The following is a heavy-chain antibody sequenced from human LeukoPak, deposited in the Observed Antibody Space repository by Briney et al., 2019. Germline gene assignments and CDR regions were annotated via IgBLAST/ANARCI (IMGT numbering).Heavy chain of an antibody. V-gene: IGHV1-69*13. CDR3: ARVRQYYYDSSGYYALWY. CDR1: GYTFTSYG. J-gene: IGHJ4*02. Sequence: SVKVSCKASGYTFTSYGISWVRQAPGQGLEWMGGIIPIFGTANYAQKFQGRVTITADESTSTAYMELSSLRSEDTAVYYCARVRQYYYDSSGYYALWYWGQGTLVTVSS. D-gene: IGHD3-22*01. CDR2: IIPIFGTA.